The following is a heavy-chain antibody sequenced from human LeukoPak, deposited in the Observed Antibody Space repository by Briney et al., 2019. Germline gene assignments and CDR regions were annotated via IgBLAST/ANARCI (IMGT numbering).Heavy chain of an antibody. CDR1: GFTFSSYA. D-gene: IGHD3-3*01. V-gene: IGHV3-23*01. CDR3: AKDLIHDLWSGNFDY. Sequence: GGSLRLSCAASGFTFSSYAMSWVRQAPGKGLEWVSAISGSGGSTYYADSVKGRFTISRDNSKNTLYLQMNSLRAEDTAVYYCAKDLIHDLWSGNFDYWGQGTLVTVSS. CDR2: ISGSGGST. J-gene: IGHJ4*02.